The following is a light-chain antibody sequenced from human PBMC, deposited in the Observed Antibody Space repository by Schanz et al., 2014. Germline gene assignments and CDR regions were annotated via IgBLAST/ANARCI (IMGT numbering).Light chain of an antibody. CDR2: DVS. CDR3: SSYTSSSTRV. V-gene: IGLV2-14*01. J-gene: IGLJ3*02. Sequence: QSALTQPASVSGSPGQSITISCTGTSSDVGGYNYVSWYQQHPGKAPKLMIYDVSKRPSGVSDRFSGSKSGYTASLTVSGLQADDEADYYCSSYTSSSTRVFGGGTKLTVL. CDR1: SSDVGGYNY.